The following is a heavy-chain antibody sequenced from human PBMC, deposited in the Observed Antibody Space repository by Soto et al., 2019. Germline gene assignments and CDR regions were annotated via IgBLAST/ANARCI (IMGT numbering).Heavy chain of an antibody. V-gene: IGHV3-9*01. D-gene: IGHD3-3*01. CDR3: AKGRYDFWSPYYFDS. J-gene: IGHJ4*02. Sequence: LRLSFVGTGLNFDDFAMHWVRQAPGKGLEWVSGITWNSRVLAYADSVKGRFTISRDNARNSLYLQMDSLRDEDTALYYCAKGRYDFWSPYYFDSWGQGTLVTVSS. CDR2: ITWNSRVL. CDR1: GLNFDDFA.